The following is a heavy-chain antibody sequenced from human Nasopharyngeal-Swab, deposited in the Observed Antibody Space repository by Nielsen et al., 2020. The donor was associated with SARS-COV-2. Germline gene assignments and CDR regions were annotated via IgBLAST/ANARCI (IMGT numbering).Heavy chain of an antibody. V-gene: IGHV3-33*01. D-gene: IGHD6-19*01. CDR3: ARDLLSSGWSFDY. CDR2: IWYDGSNK. Sequence: GGSLRLSCAASGFTFSSYGMHWVRQAPGKGLEWVAVIWYDGSNKYYADSVKGRFTISRDNSKNTLYLQMNSLRAEDTAVYYCARDLLSSGWSFDYLGQGTLVHVSS. J-gene: IGHJ4*02. CDR1: GFTFSSYG.